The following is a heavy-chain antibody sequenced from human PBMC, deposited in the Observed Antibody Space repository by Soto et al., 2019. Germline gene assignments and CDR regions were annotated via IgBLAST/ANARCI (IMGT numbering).Heavy chain of an antibody. V-gene: IGHV4-34*01. CDR1: GGSFSGYY. D-gene: IGHD3-3*01. CDR2: INHSGST. Sequence: SETLSLTCAVYGGSFSGYYWSWIRQPPGKGLEWIGEINHSGSTNYNPSLKSRATISVDTSKNQFSLKLSSVTAADTAVYYCASGRRFLEWLLYNWGQGALVTVSS. CDR3: ASGRRFLEWLLYN. J-gene: IGHJ4*02.